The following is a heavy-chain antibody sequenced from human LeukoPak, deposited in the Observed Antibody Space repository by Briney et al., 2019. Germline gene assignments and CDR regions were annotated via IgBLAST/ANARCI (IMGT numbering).Heavy chain of an antibody. CDR2: IYHSGST. CDR3: AAYLPGSSMYFDY. V-gene: IGHV4-30-2*01. Sequence: SETLSLTCAVSGGSISSGGYSWSWIRQPPGKGLEWIGYIYHSGSTYYNPSLKSRVTISVDRSKNQFSLKLSSVTAADTAVYYCAAYLPGSSMYFDYWGQGTLVTVSS. J-gene: IGHJ4*02. CDR1: GGSISSGGYS. D-gene: IGHD3-10*01.